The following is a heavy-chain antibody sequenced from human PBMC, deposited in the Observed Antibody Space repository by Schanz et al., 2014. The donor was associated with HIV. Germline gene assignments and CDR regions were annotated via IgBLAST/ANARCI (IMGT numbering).Heavy chain of an antibody. CDR2: ISGGSGDK. D-gene: IGHD3-10*01. J-gene: IGHJ4*02. V-gene: IGHV3-23*01. Sequence: EVQLLESGGGLVQPGGSLRLSCAASGFTFSSYAMSWVRQAPGKGLEWVSAISGGSGDKLYADSIKGRFTISRDNANNSVYLQMNSLRGEDTAVYYCVRETSSGVDDFDYWGQGTLVTVS. CDR1: GFTFSSYA. CDR3: VRETSSGVDDFDY.